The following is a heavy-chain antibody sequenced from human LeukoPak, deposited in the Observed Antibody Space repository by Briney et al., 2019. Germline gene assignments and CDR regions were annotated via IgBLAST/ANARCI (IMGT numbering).Heavy chain of an antibody. D-gene: IGHD3-22*01. CDR1: GFIFSDYY. Sequence: HPGGSLRLSCAASGFIFSDYYMTWIRQAPGKGLEWVAVISFDGTNKFYADSVKGRFTISRDNSKNALYLQMNSLRAEDTAVYYCAKGGYYERPWYFDYWGQGTLVTVSS. CDR2: ISFDGTNK. CDR3: AKGGYYERPWYFDY. J-gene: IGHJ4*02. V-gene: IGHV3-30*18.